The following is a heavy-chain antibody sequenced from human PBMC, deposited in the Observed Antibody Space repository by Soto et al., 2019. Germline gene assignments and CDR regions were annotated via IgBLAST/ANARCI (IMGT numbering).Heavy chain of an antibody. Sequence: ASVKVSCKASGYTFTSYYMNWVRQAPGQGLEWMGIINPSGGSTSYAQKFQGRVTMTRDRPTSTVHMELSSRRSEDTAVYYCARKYSSGFITPSGFYGMDVWGQGIKVTVYS. V-gene: IGHV1-46*01. CDR2: INPSGGST. CDR1: GYTFTSYY. J-gene: IGHJ6*01. D-gene: IGHD3-22*01. CDR3: ARKYSSGFITPSGFYGMDV.